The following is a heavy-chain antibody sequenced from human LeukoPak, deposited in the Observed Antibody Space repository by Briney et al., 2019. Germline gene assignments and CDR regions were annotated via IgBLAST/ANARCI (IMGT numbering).Heavy chain of an antibody. CDR2: ISAYNGNT. CDR3: ARGLWFGEIDYGMDV. J-gene: IGHJ6*02. D-gene: IGHD3-10*01. Sequence: ASVKVSCKASGYTFTSYGISWVRQAPGQGLEWMGWISAYNGNTNYALKLQGRVTMTTDTSTSTAYMELRSLRSDDTAVYYCARGLWFGEIDYGMDVWGQGTTVTVSS. V-gene: IGHV1-18*01. CDR1: GYTFTSYG.